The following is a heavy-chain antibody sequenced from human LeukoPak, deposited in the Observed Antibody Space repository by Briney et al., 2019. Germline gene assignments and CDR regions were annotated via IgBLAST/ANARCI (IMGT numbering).Heavy chain of an antibody. CDR3: ARDEGDQWQPLDY. V-gene: IGHV3-74*01. J-gene: IGHJ4*02. D-gene: IGHD6-19*01. CDR1: GFTFSTYW. Sequence: PGGSLRLSCAASGFTFSTYWMHWVRQAPGKGLVWVSRINSDGSCTIYADSVKGRFTMSRDNAKKTLYLQMNSLRAEDTAVYYCARDEGDQWQPLDYWGQGTLVTVSS. CDR2: INSDGSCT.